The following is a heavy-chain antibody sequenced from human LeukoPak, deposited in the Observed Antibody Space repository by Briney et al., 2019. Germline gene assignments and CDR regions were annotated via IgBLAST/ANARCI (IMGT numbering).Heavy chain of an antibody. CDR1: GFTFSNNA. V-gene: IGHV3-23*01. J-gene: IGHJ3*02. Sequence: GGSLRLSCAASGFTFSNNAMSWVRQAPGKGLDWVSTISGSGATYYADSMKARFTISRDNSKNTLYLQMNSLRAEDTAIYYCAKPSTSWSTALDAFNIWGQGTMVTVSS. D-gene: IGHD2-2*02. CDR2: ISGSGAT. CDR3: AKPSTSWSTALDAFNI.